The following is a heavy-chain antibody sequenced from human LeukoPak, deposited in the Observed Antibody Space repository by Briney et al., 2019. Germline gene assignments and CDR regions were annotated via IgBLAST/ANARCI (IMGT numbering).Heavy chain of an antibody. V-gene: IGHV3-30*02. CDR1: GFTFSSYG. CDR2: IRYDGSNK. Sequence: PGGSLRLSCAASGFTFSSYGMHWVRQAPGKGLEWVAFIRYDGSNKYYADSVKGRFTISRDNSKNSLYLQMNSLRAEDTAVYYRARDPLYYYESSCYLLWGQGTLVTVSS. D-gene: IGHD3-22*01. J-gene: IGHJ4*02. CDR3: ARDPLYYYESSCYLL.